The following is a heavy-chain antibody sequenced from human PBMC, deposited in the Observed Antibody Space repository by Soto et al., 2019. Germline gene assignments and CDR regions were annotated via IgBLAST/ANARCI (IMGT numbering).Heavy chain of an antibody. CDR3: ARVLEVAGGFDP. V-gene: IGHV4-59*01. Sequence: NPSETLSLTCSVSAGSISNYHWSWIRQPPGKGLEWIGYIFYTGKTNYNPSLKSRVTISLDTSKNQFSLRLDSVTAADTAVYYCARVLEVAGGFDPWGQGTLVTVS. D-gene: IGHD2-15*01. CDR1: AGSISNYH. J-gene: IGHJ5*02. CDR2: IFYTGKT.